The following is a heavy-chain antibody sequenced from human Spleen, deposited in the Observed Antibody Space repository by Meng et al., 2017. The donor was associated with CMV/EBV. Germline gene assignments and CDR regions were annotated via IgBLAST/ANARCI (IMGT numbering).Heavy chain of an antibody. J-gene: IGHJ4*02. CDR1: GGSFSGYY. V-gene: IGHV4-34*01. Sequence: SDTLSLTLDVYGGSFSGYYWSWIRQPPGKGLEWIREINHSGNTNYNPSLKSRVTISVDTSKNQFSLKLSSVTTADTAVYYCARLSGLVVTQGYFDYWGQGTLVTVSS. CDR3: ARLSGLVVTQGYFDY. CDR2: INHSGNT. D-gene: IGHD4-23*01.